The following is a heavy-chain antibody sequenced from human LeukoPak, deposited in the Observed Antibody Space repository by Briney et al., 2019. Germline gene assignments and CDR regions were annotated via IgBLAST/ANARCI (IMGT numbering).Heavy chain of an antibody. Sequence: ASVKVSCKASGYTFTGYYIHWVRQAPGEGLEWMGWINPNTGGTNYAQEFQGRVTMTRDTSISTADMELSRLRSDDTAVYYCARVDRPYSSSVGYRGQGTLVTVSS. D-gene: IGHD6-19*01. J-gene: IGHJ4*02. V-gene: IGHV1-2*02. CDR2: INPNTGGT. CDR1: GYTFTGYY. CDR3: ARVDRPYSSSVGY.